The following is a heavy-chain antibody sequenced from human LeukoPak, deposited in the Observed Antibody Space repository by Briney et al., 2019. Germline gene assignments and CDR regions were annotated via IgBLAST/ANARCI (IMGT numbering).Heavy chain of an antibody. CDR3: AKEEMCSGGNCYLLDY. Sequence: GGSLRLSCAASGFTFSSYGMSWVRQAPGKGLEWVSAISGSGGSTYYADSVKGRFTISRDNSKNTLYLQMNSLRAEDTAVYYCAKEEMCSGGNCYLLDYWGQGTLVTVSS. CDR2: ISGSGGST. D-gene: IGHD2-15*01. V-gene: IGHV3-23*01. CDR1: GFTFSSYG. J-gene: IGHJ4*02.